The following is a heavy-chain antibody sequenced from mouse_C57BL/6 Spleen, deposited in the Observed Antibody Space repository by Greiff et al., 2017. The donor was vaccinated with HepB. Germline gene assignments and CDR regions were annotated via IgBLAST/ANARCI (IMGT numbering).Heavy chain of an antibody. Sequence: VQLQESGPGLVQPSQSLSITCTVSGFSLTSYGVHWVRQSPGKGLEWLGVIWSGGSTDYNAAFISRLSISKDNSKSQVFFKMNSLQADDTAIYYCARGHDYDPWFAYWGQGTLVTVSA. D-gene: IGHD2-4*01. CDR1: GFSLTSYG. V-gene: IGHV2-2*01. CDR2: IWSGGST. CDR3: ARGHDYDPWFAY. J-gene: IGHJ3*01.